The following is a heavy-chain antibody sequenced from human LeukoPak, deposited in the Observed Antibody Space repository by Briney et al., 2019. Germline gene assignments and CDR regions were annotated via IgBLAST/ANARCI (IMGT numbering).Heavy chain of an antibody. CDR3: ARNYYDSSGYYRPDAFDI. D-gene: IGHD3-22*01. Sequence: PSETLSLTCTVSGGSISSSSYYWGWNRQPPGKGLEWIGSIYYSGSTYYNPSLKSRVTISVDTSKNQFSLKLSSVTAADTAVYYCARNYYDSSGYYRPDAFDIWGQGTMVTVSS. CDR1: GGSISSSSYY. J-gene: IGHJ3*02. CDR2: IYYSGST. V-gene: IGHV4-39*07.